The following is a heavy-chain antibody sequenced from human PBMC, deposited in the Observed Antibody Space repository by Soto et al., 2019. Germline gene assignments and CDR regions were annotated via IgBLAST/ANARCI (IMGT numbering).Heavy chain of an antibody. CDR2: ISYDGSNK. CDR1: GFTFSSYA. J-gene: IGHJ4*02. D-gene: IGHD6-19*01. Sequence: QVQLVESGGGVVQPGRSLRLSCAASGFTFSSYAMHWVRQAPGKGLEWVAVISYDGSNKYYADSVKGPFTISRDNSKNTLYLQMNSLSAEDTAVYYCASCGEKYSRGWSPIDYWGQGTLVPVSS. CDR3: ASCGEKYSRGWSPIDY. V-gene: IGHV3-30-3*01.